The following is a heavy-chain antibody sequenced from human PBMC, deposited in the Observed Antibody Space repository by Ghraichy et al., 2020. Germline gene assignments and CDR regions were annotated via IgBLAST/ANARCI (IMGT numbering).Heavy chain of an antibody. CDR1: GFSLSTSGVG. D-gene: IGHD3-10*01. Sequence: SGPTLVKPTQTLTLTCTFSGFSLSTSGVGVGWIRQPPGKALEWLALIYWDDDKRYSPSLKSRLTITKDTSKNQVVLTMTNMDPVDTATYYCAHTSEWFGEGPTPPENDAFDIWGQGTMVTVSS. J-gene: IGHJ3*02. CDR2: IYWDDDK. V-gene: IGHV2-5*02. CDR3: AHTSEWFGEGPTPPENDAFDI.